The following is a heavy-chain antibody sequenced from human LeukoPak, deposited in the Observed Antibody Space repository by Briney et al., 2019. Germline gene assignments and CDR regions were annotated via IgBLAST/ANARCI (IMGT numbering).Heavy chain of an antibody. CDR1: GFTFSSYA. CDR2: IKQDRSEK. CDR3: ARRSVAYPYDSSGYSPVYYFDY. V-gene: IGHV3-7*01. Sequence: GGSLRLSCAASGFTFSSYAMSWVRQAPGKGLERVANIKQDRSEKYYVDSVKGRFTISRDNAKNSLYLQMNSLRAEDTAVYYCARRSVAYPYDSSGYSPVYYFDYWGQGTLVTVSS. D-gene: IGHD3-22*01. J-gene: IGHJ4*02.